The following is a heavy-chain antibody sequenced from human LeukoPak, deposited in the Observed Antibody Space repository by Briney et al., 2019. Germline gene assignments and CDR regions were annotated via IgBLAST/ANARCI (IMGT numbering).Heavy chain of an antibody. V-gene: IGHV3-74*01. CDR2: INTDGSTT. D-gene: IGHD5-24*01. Sequence: GGSLRLSCVASGFTFSSYWMHWVRQAPGKGLVWVSRINTDGSTTSYADSVKGRFAISRDNAKNTLYLQMNSLRADDTAVYYCARGEMVQVYWGQGTLVTVSS. CDR1: GFTFSSYW. CDR3: ARGEMVQVY. J-gene: IGHJ4*02.